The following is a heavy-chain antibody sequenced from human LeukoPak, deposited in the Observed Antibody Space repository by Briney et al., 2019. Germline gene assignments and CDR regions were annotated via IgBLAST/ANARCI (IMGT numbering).Heavy chain of an antibody. D-gene: IGHD5-18*01. V-gene: IGHV3-15*01. J-gene: IGHJ3*02. CDR1: GFTFSSAW. CDR2: SISKTEGGTT. Sequence: PGGSLRLSCAASGFTFSSAWMIWVRQAPGKGLEWVGRSISKTEGGTTDYAAPVKGRFTISRDDSKNTLYLQMNSLRAEDTAVYYCAKDRLDTAMASDDAFDIWGQGTMVTVSS. CDR3: AKDRLDTAMASDDAFDI.